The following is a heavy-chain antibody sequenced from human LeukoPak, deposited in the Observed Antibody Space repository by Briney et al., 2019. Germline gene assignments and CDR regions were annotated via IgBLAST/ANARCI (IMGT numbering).Heavy chain of an antibody. V-gene: IGHV3-30*03. Sequence: GGSLRLSCVASGFPFTTYGMHWVRQAPGKGLEWVAVIPYDGNEGHYASSVKGRFTISRDNAKNSLYLQMSSLRDDDTAVYFCARSRGVSDYWGQGTLVTVSS. CDR1: GFPFTTYG. D-gene: IGHD3-10*01. CDR3: ARSRGVSDY. CDR2: IPYDGNEG. J-gene: IGHJ4*02.